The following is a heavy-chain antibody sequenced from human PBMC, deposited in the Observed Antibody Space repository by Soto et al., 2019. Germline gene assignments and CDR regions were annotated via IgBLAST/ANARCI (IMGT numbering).Heavy chain of an antibody. V-gene: IGHV3-23*01. J-gene: IGHJ2*01. CDR1: GFTVSSNY. CDR2: ISGSGGST. CDR3: AKRTVGWYFDL. D-gene: IGHD4-17*01. Sequence: GGSPRLSCAASGFTVSSNYMSWVRQAPGKGLEWVSVISGSGGSTYSADSVKGRFTISRDNSKNTLYLQMNSLRAEDTAVYYCAKRTVGWYFDLWGRGTLVTVSS.